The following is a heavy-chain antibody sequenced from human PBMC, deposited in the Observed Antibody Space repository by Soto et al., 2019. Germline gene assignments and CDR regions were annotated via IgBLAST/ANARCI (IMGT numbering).Heavy chain of an antibody. CDR1: GGSISSSSYY. Sequence: SETLSLTCTVSGGSISSSSYYWGWIRQPPGKGLEWIGSIYYSGSTYYNPSLKSRFTISVDTSKNQFSLKLSSVTAADTAVYYCAISSQNWGRWYFDLWGRGTLVTVSS. V-gene: IGHV4-39*07. CDR2: IYYSGST. CDR3: AISSQNWGRWYFDL. D-gene: IGHD3-16*01. J-gene: IGHJ2*01.